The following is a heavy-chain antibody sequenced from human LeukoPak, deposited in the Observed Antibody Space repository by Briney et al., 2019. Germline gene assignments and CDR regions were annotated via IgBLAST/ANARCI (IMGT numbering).Heavy chain of an antibody. Sequence: ASVKVSCKASGYTFTGYYMHWVRQAPGQGLEWMGWINPNSGGTNYAQKFQGRVTMTRDTSISTAYMGLSRLRSDDTAVYYCASLGYQLLSGEYYFDYWGQGTLVTVSS. CDR3: ASLGYQLLSGEYYFDY. D-gene: IGHD2-2*01. V-gene: IGHV1-2*02. J-gene: IGHJ4*02. CDR2: INPNSGGT. CDR1: GYTFTGYY.